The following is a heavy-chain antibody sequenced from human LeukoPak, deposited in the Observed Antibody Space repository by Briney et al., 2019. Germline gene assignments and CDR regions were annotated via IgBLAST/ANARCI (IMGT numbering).Heavy chain of an antibody. CDR1: GYTFTGYY. Sequence: GASVKVSCKASGYTFTGYYMHWVRQAPGQGLEWMGWINPNSGDTIYAQKFQGRVTTTRDTSISIVYMELSRLRSDDTAVYYCARARYQLLSTWFDPWGQGTLVTVSS. J-gene: IGHJ5*02. CDR3: ARARYQLLSTWFDP. CDR2: INPNSGDT. V-gene: IGHV1-2*02. D-gene: IGHD2-2*01.